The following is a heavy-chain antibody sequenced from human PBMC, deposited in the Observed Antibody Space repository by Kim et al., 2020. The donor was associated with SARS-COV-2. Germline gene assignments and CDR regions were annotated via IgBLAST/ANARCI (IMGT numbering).Heavy chain of an antibody. CDR1: GGSISSSSYY. Sequence: SETLSLTCTVSGGSISSSSYYWGRIRQPPGKGLEWLGSIYYSWRTYSNPSLKSRFTISVDTSNNQFSLKLSSVTAADTAVYYCARPRDSYGHGWFDPWGQGTLVTVSS. CDR2: IYYSWRT. CDR3: ARPRDSYGHGWFDP. D-gene: IGHD5-18*01. J-gene: IGHJ5*02. V-gene: IGHV4-39*01.